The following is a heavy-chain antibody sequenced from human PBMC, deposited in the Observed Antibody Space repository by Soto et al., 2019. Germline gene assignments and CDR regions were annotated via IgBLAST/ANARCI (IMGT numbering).Heavy chain of an antibody. CDR3: ARDSRLEFPDL. J-gene: IGHJ5*02. CDR1: GGSIDSYY. D-gene: IGHD3-10*01. Sequence: SETLSLTCTVSGGSIDSYYWSWIRQPPGKGLAWIGYIYYTGSTKYNPSLKSRVTISVDTSKNQFSLNLNSVTAADTALYYCARDSRLEFPDLWGQGTLVTVSS. V-gene: IGHV4-59*01. CDR2: IYYTGST.